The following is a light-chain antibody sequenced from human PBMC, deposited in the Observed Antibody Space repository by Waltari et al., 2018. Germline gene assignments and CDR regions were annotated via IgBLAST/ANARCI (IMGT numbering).Light chain of an antibody. Sequence: QSVLTQPASVSGSPGQSITISCTGTSNDVGAYNYVSWYQQHPGKAPKLMIYEVSNRPSGVSSRFSGSKSGNTASLTISGLQAEDEADYYCNSYTSTSTRVVFGGGTKLTVL. CDR2: EVS. CDR1: SNDVGAYNY. CDR3: NSYTSTSTRVV. V-gene: IGLV2-14*01. J-gene: IGLJ3*02.